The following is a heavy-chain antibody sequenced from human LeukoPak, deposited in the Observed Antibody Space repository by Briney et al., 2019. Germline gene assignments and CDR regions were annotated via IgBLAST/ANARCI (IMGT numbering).Heavy chain of an antibody. CDR2: IYHSGST. D-gene: IGHD5-24*01. CDR3: ARGRDGYNWASDY. J-gene: IGHJ4*02. CDR1: GGSISSSNW. V-gene: IGHV4-4*02. Sequence: SETLSLTCAVSGGSISSSNWWSWVRQPPGKGLEWIGEIYHSGSTYYNPSLKSRVTISVDTSKNQFSLKLSSVTAADTAVYYCARGRDGYNWASDYWGQGTLVTVSS.